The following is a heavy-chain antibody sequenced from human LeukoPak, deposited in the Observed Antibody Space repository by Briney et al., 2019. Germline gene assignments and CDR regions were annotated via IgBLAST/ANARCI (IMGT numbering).Heavy chain of an antibody. CDR2: INHSGST. D-gene: IGHD3-22*01. J-gene: IGHJ4*02. CDR3: AGRDYYDSSGYFGY. V-gene: IGHV4-39*07. Sequence: SETLSLTCTVSGGSISSSSYYWSWIRQPPGKGLEWIGEINHSGSTNYNPSLKSRVTISVDTSKNQFSLKLSSVTAADTAVYYCAGRDYYDSSGYFGYWGQGTLVTVSS. CDR1: GGSISSSSYY.